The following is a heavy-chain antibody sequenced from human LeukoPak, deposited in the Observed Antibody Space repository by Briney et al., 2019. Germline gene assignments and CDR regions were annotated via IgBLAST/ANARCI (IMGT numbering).Heavy chain of an antibody. J-gene: IGHJ6*04. V-gene: IGHV3-30-3*01. D-gene: IGHD3-10*01. CDR2: IASDGSHT. CDR1: GFTFSTYF. CDR3: AKASMVRGVGYYYGMDV. Sequence: GGSLRLSCAASGFTFSTYFMHWVRQAPGKGLEWVADIASDGSHTFYVESVKGRFTISRDNSKNTLYLQMNSLRAEDTAVYYCAKASMVRGVGYYYGMDVWGKGTTVTVSS.